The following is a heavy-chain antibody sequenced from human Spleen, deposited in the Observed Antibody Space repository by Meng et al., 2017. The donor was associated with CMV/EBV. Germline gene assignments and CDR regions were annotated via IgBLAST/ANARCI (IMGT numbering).Heavy chain of an antibody. CDR2: IRGRADAGAT. CDR3: STQYYDFSSGFHYFDY. Sequence: FNNAWMTWVRQAPGTGLEWVGRIRGRADAGATDYYAPVKGRFTISRDDSKSMLYLEMKSLKIEDTAVYFCSTQYYDFSSGFHYFDYWGQGTLVTVSS. CDR1: FNNAW. J-gene: IGHJ4*02. D-gene: IGHD3-3*01. V-gene: IGHV3-15*01.